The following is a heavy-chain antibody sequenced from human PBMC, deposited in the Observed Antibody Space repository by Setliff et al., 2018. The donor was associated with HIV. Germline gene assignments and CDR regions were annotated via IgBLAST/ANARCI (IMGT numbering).Heavy chain of an antibody. Sequence: GASVKVSCKASGYNFTNYGIGWVRQAPGQGLEYLGWIGTYSGNTDYAQSVQGRVTMTRDTSTGTVYMDLRNLRSDDTAMYYCAREKYGDKFDYWGQGTLVTVSS. J-gene: IGHJ4*02. CDR1: GYNFTNYG. D-gene: IGHD2-8*01. CDR3: AREKYGDKFDY. CDR2: IGTYSGNT. V-gene: IGHV1-18*01.